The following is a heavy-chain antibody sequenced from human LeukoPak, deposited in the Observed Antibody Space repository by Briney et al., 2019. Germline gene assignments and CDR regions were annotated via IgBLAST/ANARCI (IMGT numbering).Heavy chain of an antibody. CDR3: AKGAVGYCSGGSCYGNDY. CDR2: ISYDGTDK. V-gene: IGHV3-30*18. J-gene: IGHJ4*02. CDR1: GFTFSYYG. Sequence: GGSLRLSCAASGFTFSYYGMHWLCQAPGKGLEWVAVISYDGTDKYYADSVKGRFTIARDNSKNTLYVRMNSLRAEDTAVYYCAKGAVGYCSGGSCYGNDYWGQGTLVTVSS. D-gene: IGHD2-15*01.